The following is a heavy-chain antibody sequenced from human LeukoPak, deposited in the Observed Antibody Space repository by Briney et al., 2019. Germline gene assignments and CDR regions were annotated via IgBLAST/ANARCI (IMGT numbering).Heavy chain of an antibody. V-gene: IGHV3-53*01. J-gene: IGHJ4*02. D-gene: IGHD6-13*01. CDR2: IHTNDKT. CDR3: ATRIAAGGLFFFDY. CDR1: GFIVNGKY. Sequence: GGSLRLSCAASGFIVNGKYMSWVRQAPGKGLEWVSGIHTNDKTYYADSVKGRFTISRDNSKNTLFLQMNTLRAGDTAVYYCATRIAAGGLFFFDYWGQGTLVTVSS.